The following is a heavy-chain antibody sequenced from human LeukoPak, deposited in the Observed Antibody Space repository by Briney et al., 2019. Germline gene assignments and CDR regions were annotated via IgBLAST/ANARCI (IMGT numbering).Heavy chain of an antibody. CDR2: ISASGTLT. CDR1: GFTFSSYE. J-gene: IGHJ6*03. V-gene: IGHV3-48*03. CDR3: ARTAILPALYYYYYMDV. Sequence: PGGSLRLSCAASGFTFSSYEMNWVRQAPGKGLEWISYISASGTLTHYADSVEGRFTISRDNSKNTLYVQMNSLRAEDTAVYYCARTAILPALYYYYYMDVWGKGTTVTVSS. D-gene: IGHD1-14*01.